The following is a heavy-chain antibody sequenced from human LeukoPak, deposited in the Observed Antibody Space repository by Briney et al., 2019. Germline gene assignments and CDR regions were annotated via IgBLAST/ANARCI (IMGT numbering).Heavy chain of an antibody. Sequence: GASVKVSCKASGYTFTSHCMHWVRQAPGQGLEWMGRINPSGGATAYAQKFQGRVTMTRDTSTSTVHMELSSLRSEDTADYYCARGRSIAVPGTDWFDPWGQGTLVIVSS. D-gene: IGHD6-19*01. CDR1: GYTFTSHC. CDR3: ARGRSIAVPGTDWFDP. J-gene: IGHJ5*02. CDR2: INPSGGAT. V-gene: IGHV1-46*01.